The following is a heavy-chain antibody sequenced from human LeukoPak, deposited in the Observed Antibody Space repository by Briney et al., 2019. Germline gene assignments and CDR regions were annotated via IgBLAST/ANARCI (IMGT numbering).Heavy chain of an antibody. Sequence: SETLSLTCTVSGGSISSHYWSWIRQPPGKGLEWIGYIYYSGSTNYNPSLKSRVTISVDTSKNQFSLKLSSVTAADTAVYYCARGYCSSTSCYMWGDYYYYMDVWGKGTTVTVSS. D-gene: IGHD2-2*02. V-gene: IGHV4-59*11. J-gene: IGHJ6*03. CDR2: IYYSGST. CDR3: ARGYCSSTSCYMWGDYYYYMDV. CDR1: GGSISSHY.